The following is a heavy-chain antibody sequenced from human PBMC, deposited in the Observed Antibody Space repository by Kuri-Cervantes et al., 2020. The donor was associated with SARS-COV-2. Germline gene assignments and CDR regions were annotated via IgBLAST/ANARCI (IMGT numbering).Heavy chain of an antibody. CDR2: IYTSGST. Sequence: SETLSLTCTVSGGSISSYYWSWIRQPAGKGLEGIGRIYTSGSTNYNPSLKSRVTMSVDTSKNQFSLKLSSVTAADTAVYYCATSQLPNAHFDYWGQGTLVTVSS. CDR3: ATSQLPNAHFDY. CDR1: GGSISSYY. D-gene: IGHD2-2*01. J-gene: IGHJ4*02. V-gene: IGHV4-4*07.